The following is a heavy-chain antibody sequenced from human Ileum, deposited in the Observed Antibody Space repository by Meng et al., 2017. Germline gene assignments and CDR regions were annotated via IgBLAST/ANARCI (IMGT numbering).Heavy chain of an antibody. V-gene: IGHV5-51*01. Sequence: GESLKISCKGSGYIFTDYWIAWVRQMPGKDLEWLGIINPADSVTKYSPSFQGQVSISADKSISTAYLQWSSLKASDTATYYCARRRVYGDSYDYWGQGTLVTVSS. CDR1: GYIFTDYW. CDR2: INPADSVT. J-gene: IGHJ4*02. D-gene: IGHD4-17*01. CDR3: ARRRVYGDSYDY.